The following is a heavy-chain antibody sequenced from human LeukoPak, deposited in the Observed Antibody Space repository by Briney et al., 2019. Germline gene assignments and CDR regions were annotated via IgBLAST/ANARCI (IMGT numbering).Heavy chain of an antibody. D-gene: IGHD2-2*01. J-gene: IGHJ4*02. CDR3: AKVVGAYCSSTSCYADY. V-gene: IGHV3-21*04. CDR1: GFTFSTSN. CDR2: IGGSESYM. Sequence: PGGSLKLSCAAAGFTFSTSNMNWVRQAPGKGLEWVSCIGGSESYMSYADSVKGRFTISRDNAKNLVYLQMNSLRVEDTAVYYCAKVVGAYCSSTSCYADYWGQGTLVTVSS.